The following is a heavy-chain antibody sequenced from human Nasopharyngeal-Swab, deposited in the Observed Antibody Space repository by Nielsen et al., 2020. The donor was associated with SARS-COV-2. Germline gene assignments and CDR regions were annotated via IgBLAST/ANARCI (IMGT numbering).Heavy chain of an antibody. CDR3: ATWMTAHFDY. CDR1: GYTFSNYA. J-gene: IGHJ4*02. D-gene: IGHD5-18*01. Sequence: GSLRLSCTGSGYTFSNYAMSWVRQAPGQGLEWVSTVDYDGGSTHYADSVEGRFIISRDNSKNTLYLQIKSLGVEDAAVYYCATWMTAHFDYWGKGTLVT. V-gene: IGHV3-23*01. CDR2: VDYDGGST.